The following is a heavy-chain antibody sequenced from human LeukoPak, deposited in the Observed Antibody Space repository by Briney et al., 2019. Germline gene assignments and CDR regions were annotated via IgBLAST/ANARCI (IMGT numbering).Heavy chain of an antibody. V-gene: IGHV4-39*01. J-gene: IGHJ4*02. Sequence: SETLSLTCTVSGGSISSSSYYWGWIRQPPGKGLEWIGSIYYSGSTYYSPSLKSRVTISVDTSKNQFSLKLSSVIAADTAAYYCARHLAAAGNYLFDCWGQGTLVTVSS. CDR2: IYYSGST. CDR3: ARHLAAAGNYLFDC. CDR1: GGSISSSSYY. D-gene: IGHD6-13*01.